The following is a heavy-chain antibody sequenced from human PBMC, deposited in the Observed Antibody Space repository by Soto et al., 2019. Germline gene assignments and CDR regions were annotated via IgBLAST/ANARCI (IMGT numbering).Heavy chain of an antibody. V-gene: IGHV5-51*01. Sequence: PGESLKISCKASGYSFTTSWIGWVRQMPGKGLEWMGIIFPSDSDTRYSPSFQGQVTISADKSISTAYLQWSSLKASDTAMYYCARPHPVWGWKTRQGTAYYYYGMDVWGQGTTVTVSS. D-gene: IGHD2-21*01. CDR2: IFPSDSDT. CDR1: GYSFTTSW. CDR3: ARPHPVWGWKTRQGTAYYYYGMDV. J-gene: IGHJ6*02.